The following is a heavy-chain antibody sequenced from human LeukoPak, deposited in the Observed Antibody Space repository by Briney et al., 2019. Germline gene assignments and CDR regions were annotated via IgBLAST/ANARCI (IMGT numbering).Heavy chain of an antibody. V-gene: IGHV4-61*02. J-gene: IGHJ4*02. CDR2: IYTSGST. Sequence: SQTLSLTCTVSGGSISSGSYYWSWIRQPAGKGQEWIGRIYTSGSTNYNPSLKSRVTISVDTSKNQFSLKLSSVTAADTAVYYCARGGGSTMVRGVISDYSDYWGQGTLVTVSS. CDR1: GGSISSGSYY. D-gene: IGHD3-10*01. CDR3: ARGGGSTMVRGVISDYSDY.